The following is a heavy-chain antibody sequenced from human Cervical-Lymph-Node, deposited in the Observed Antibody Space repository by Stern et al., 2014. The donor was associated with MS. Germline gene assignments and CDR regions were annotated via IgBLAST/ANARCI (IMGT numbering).Heavy chain of an antibody. CDR2: ISQNGDNT. Sequence: EVQLVESGGGLVQPGGSLRLSCSASGFTFSSYAIHWVRQAPGKGLEYVSGISQNGDNTYDAESVKGRFTISRDNSNNAVFLQMSSLRPEDTAVYYCVKERVSGWYDFDYWGQGTLVTVSS. D-gene: IGHD6-19*01. J-gene: IGHJ4*02. CDR1: GFTFSSYA. V-gene: IGHV3-64D*06. CDR3: VKERVSGWYDFDY.